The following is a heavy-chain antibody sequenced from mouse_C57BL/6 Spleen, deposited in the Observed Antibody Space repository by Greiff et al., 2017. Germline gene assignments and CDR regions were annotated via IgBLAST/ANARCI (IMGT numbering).Heavy chain of an antibody. D-gene: IGHD2-13*01. J-gene: IGHJ3*01. CDR3: ARSKGEGTVAWFAY. CDR1: GYTFTSYW. V-gene: IGHV1-50*01. CDR2: IDPSDSYT. Sequence: QVQLQQPGAELVKPGASVKLSCKASGYTFTSYWMQWVKQRPGQGLEWIGEIDPSDSYTNYNQKFKGKATLTVDTSSSTAYMQLSSLTSEDSAVDYCARSKGEGTVAWFAYWGQGTLVTVSA.